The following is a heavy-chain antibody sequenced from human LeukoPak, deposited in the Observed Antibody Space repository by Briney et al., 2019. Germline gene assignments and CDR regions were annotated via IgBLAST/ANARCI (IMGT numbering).Heavy chain of an antibody. D-gene: IGHD5-12*01. J-gene: IGHJ4*02. CDR3: ARERRGYSGYDSVRGDY. CDR2: ISSSGSTI. Sequence: GGSLRLSCVASGFTFSGSWMTWVRQAPGKGLEWVSYISSSGSTIYYADSVKGRFTISRDNAKSSLYLQMNSLRAEDTAVYYCARERRGYSGYDSVRGDYWGQGTLVTVSS. V-gene: IGHV3-48*03. CDR1: GFTFSGSW.